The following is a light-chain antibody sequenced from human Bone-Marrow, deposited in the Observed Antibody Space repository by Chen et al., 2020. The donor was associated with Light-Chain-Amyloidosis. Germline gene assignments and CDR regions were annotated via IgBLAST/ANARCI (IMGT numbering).Light chain of an antibody. CDR2: DDS. V-gene: IGLV3-21*02. Sequence: SYVLTQPSSVSVAPGQTATIACGGNNIGSTSVHWYQQTPGQAPLLVVYDDSDRPSGIPERLSGSNSGNTATLTISRVEARYEADYYCQVWDRSSERPVFGGGTKLTVL. J-gene: IGLJ3*02. CDR3: QVWDRSSERPV. CDR1: NIGSTS.